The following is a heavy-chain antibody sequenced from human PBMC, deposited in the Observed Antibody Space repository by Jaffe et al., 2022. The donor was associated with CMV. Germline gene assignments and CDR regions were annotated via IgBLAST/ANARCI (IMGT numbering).Heavy chain of an antibody. Sequence: EVQLVESGGGLVKPGGSLRLSCAASGFTFSSYSMNWVRQAPGKGLEWVSSISSSSSYIYYADSVKGRFTISRDNAKNSLYLQMNSLRAEDTAVYYCARGNPYYYDSSGYPYYFDYWGQGTLVTVSS. CDR2: ISSSSSYI. J-gene: IGHJ4*02. CDR3: ARGNPYYYDSSGYPYYFDY. D-gene: IGHD3-22*01. CDR1: GFTFSSYS. V-gene: IGHV3-21*01.